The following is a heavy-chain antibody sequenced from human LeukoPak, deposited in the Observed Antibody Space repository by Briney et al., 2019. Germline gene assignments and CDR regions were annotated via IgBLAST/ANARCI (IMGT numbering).Heavy chain of an antibody. CDR2: ISSSSSYI. V-gene: IGHV3-21*01. CDR3: ARWGTYNWFDP. J-gene: IGHJ5*02. Sequence: GGSLRLSCAASGFTFSSYGMSWVRQAPGKGLEWVSSISSSSSYIYYADSVKGRFTISRDNAKNSLYLQMNSLRAEDTAVYYCARWGTYNWFDPWGQGTLVTVSS. D-gene: IGHD1-14*01. CDR1: GFTFSSYG.